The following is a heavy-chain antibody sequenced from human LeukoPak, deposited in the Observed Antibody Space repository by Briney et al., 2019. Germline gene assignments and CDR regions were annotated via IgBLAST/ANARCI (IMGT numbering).Heavy chain of an antibody. CDR3: AKFRMLSGRNGRDFDY. Sequence: GGCPRLSCVASGFTFSSYAMTWVRQAPGKGLEWVSAVSGSGSSTYYADFVKGRFTISRDNSKNTLYLQVNNLRAEDTAVYYCAKFRMLSGRNGRDFDYWGQGTLVTVSS. J-gene: IGHJ4*02. CDR1: GFTFSSYA. CDR2: VSGSGSST. V-gene: IGHV3-23*01. D-gene: IGHD3-3*01.